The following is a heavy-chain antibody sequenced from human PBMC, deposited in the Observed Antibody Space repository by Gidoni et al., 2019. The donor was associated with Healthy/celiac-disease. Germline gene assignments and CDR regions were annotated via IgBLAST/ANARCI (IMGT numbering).Heavy chain of an antibody. J-gene: IGHJ4*02. CDR2: ISSSSSYI. CDR3: ARCYDYGQGGYFDY. CDR1: GFPFSSYS. D-gene: IGHD3-16*01. Sequence: EVQLVESGGGLVKPGGSLRLSCAASGFPFSSYSMNWVRQAPGKGLEWVSSISSSSSYIYYADSVKGRFTSSRDNAKNSLYLQMNSLRAEDTAVYYCARCYDYGQGGYFDYWGQGTLVTVSS. V-gene: IGHV3-21*01.